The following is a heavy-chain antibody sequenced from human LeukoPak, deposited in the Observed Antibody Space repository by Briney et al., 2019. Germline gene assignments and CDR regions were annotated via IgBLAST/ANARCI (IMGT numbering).Heavy chain of an antibody. V-gene: IGHV1-2*02. CDR2: INPNSGGT. D-gene: IGHD5-24*01. CDR1: GYTFTVYY. Sequence: GASVKVSCKASGYTFTVYYIHWVRQAPGQGLEWMGWINPNSGGTNYAQKFQGRVTMTRDTSISTAYMELSRLRSDDTAVYYCAKEDGIGYFDYWGQGTLVTVSS. CDR3: AKEDGIGYFDY. J-gene: IGHJ4*02.